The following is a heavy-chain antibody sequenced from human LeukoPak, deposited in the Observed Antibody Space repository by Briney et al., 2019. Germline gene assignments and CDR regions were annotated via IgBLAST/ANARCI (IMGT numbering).Heavy chain of an antibody. D-gene: IGHD3-3*01. Sequence: GRSLRLSCAASGFTFSSYVMHWVRQAPGKGLEWVAIIRYDGSNKYYADSVKGRFTISRDNSKNTLYLQMNSLRPEDTAVYYCASGYYDFWSGYPGHWGQGTLVTVSS. CDR1: GFTFSSYV. CDR2: IRYDGSNK. J-gene: IGHJ4*02. V-gene: IGHV3-30*04. CDR3: ASGYYDFWSGYPGH.